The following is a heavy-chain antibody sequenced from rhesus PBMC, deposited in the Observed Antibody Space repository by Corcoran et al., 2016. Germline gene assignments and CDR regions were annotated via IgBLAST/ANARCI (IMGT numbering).Heavy chain of an antibody. Sequence: QLQLPDSGPGLVTPSATLSLTCAVSGSSISRGDGWSWIRQPPGKGLEWIGYISYRGSNSYNPSLKSRVTISRDTSKNQLSLKLSSVTAADTAVYYCARDSGSWNNGFDVWGPGVRVTVSS. CDR2: ISYRGSN. J-gene: IGHJ5-1*01. CDR3: ARDSGSWNNGFDV. V-gene: IGHV4-122*02. D-gene: IGHD6-25*01. CDR1: GSSISRGDG.